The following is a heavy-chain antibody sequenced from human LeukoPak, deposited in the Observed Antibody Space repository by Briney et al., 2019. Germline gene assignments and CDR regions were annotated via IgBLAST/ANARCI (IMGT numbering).Heavy chain of an antibody. J-gene: IGHJ4*02. CDR3: ARDRGGYSYGELDY. D-gene: IGHD5-18*01. V-gene: IGHV3-30*02. Sequence: GGSLRLSCAASGFTFNSYGMHWVRQAPGKGLEWVAFIQFDGSNEYFGDSVKGQFTIPRDNFKNTLYLQMNSLRAEDTAVYYCARDRGGYSYGELDYWGQGTLVTVSS. CDR1: GFTFNSYG. CDR2: IQFDGSNE.